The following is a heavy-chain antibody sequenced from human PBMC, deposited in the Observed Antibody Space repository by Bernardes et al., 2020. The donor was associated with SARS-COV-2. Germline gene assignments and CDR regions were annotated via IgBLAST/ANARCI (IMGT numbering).Heavy chain of an antibody. CDR3: AGSQATVTTLHYYGMDV. CDR2: ISGSGGST. CDR1: GFTFSSYA. J-gene: IGHJ6*02. Sequence: GGSLRLSCAASGFTFSSYAMSWVRQAPGKGLECVSAISGSGGSTYYADSVKGRFTISRDNSKNTLYLQMNSLRAEDTAVYYCAGSQATVTTLHYYGMDVWGQGTTVTVSS. D-gene: IGHD4-17*01. V-gene: IGHV3-23*01.